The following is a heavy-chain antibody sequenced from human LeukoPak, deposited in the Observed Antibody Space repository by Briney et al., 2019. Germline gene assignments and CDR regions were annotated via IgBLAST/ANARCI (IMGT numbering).Heavy chain of an antibody. D-gene: IGHD3-10*01. V-gene: IGHV4-39*01. Sequence: SETLSLTCTVSGGSISSSSYYGCWIRQPPEEGLWWIGSIYYSGSTYYNPSLKSRVTISVDTSKNQFSLKLSSVTAADTAVYYCARLAMVRGATLADPWGQGTLVTVSS. J-gene: IGHJ5*02. CDR2: IYYSGST. CDR1: GGSISSSSYY. CDR3: ARLAMVRGATLADP.